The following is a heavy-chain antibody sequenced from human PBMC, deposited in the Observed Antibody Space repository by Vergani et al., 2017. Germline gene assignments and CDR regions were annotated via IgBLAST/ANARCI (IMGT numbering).Heavy chain of an antibody. CDR1: ADSISSGSYY. V-gene: IGHV4-39*01. D-gene: IGHD5-18*01. Sequence: QLQLQQSGPGLVKPSETLFLTCTVSADSISSGSYYWGWIRQPPGKSLEWIGSIYYSGLTYYNPSLKSRVAISVDTSKNQFSLKVTSVTAADTAVYFCARGRRIQLWPPSLLWFDPWGQGTLVTVSS. CDR3: ARGRRIQLWPPSLLWFDP. J-gene: IGHJ5*02. CDR2: IYYSGLT.